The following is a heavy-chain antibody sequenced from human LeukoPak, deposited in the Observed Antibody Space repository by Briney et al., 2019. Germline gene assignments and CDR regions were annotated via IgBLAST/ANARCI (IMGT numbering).Heavy chain of an antibody. V-gene: IGHV4-59*01. Sequence: SETLSLTCTVSGGSISSYYGSWIRQPPGKGLEWIGYIYYSGSTNYNPSLKSRVTISVDTSKNQFSLKLSSVTAADTAVYYCARAVADAFDIWGQGTMVTVSS. J-gene: IGHJ3*02. CDR3: ARAVADAFDI. CDR2: IYYSGST. D-gene: IGHD6-19*01. CDR1: GGSISSYY.